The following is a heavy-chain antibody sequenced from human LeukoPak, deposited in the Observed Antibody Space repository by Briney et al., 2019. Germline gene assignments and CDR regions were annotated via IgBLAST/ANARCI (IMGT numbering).Heavy chain of an antibody. Sequence: GGSLRLSCAASGFTFSSYSMNWVRQAPGKGLEWVSYISSSSSTIYYADSVKGRFTISRDNSKNTLYLQMNSLRAEDTAVYYCANPLDGVGGEEGVTPFDYWGQGTLVTVSS. CDR1: GFTFSSYS. D-gene: IGHD4-23*01. V-gene: IGHV3-48*01. J-gene: IGHJ4*02. CDR3: ANPLDGVGGEEGVTPFDY. CDR2: ISSSSSTI.